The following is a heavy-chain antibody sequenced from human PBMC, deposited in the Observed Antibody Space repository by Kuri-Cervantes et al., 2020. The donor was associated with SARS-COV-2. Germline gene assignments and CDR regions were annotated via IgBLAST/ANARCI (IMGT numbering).Heavy chain of an antibody. V-gene: IGHV4-30-2*01. CDR1: GGSISSGDYY. Sequence: LRLSCTVSGGSISSGDYYWSWIRQPPGKGLEWIGYIYHSGSTYYNPSLKSRVTISVDRSKNQFSLKLSSVTAVDTAVYYCARTGYYDSSGPVGWFDPWGQGTLVTVSS. CDR2: IYHSGST. CDR3: ARTGYYDSSGPVGWFDP. D-gene: IGHD3-22*01. J-gene: IGHJ5*02.